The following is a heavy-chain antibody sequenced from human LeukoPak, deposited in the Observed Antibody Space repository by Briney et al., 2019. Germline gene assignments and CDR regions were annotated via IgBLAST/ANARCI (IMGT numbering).Heavy chain of an antibody. CDR2: IIPIFGTA. CDR1: GGTFSSYA. Sequence: GASVKVSCKASGGTFSSYAISWVRQAPGQGLEWMGGIIPIFGTANYAQKFQGRVTITADESTSTAYMELSSLRSEDTAVYYCARVRRLGDGYLFDYWGQGTLVTVSS. CDR3: ARVRRLGDGYLFDY. V-gene: IGHV1-69*13. D-gene: IGHD5-24*01. J-gene: IGHJ4*02.